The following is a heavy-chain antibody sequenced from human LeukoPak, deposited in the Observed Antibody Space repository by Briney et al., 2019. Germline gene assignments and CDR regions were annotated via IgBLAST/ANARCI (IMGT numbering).Heavy chain of an antibody. CDR3: ARACYDSSGFDAFDI. Sequence: PSETLSLTCAVYGGSFSGYYWSWIRQPPGKGLDWIGEINHSGSTNYNPSLKSRVTISVDTSKNQFSLKLSSVTAADTAVYYCARACYDSSGFDAFDIWGQGTMVTVSS. CDR2: INHSGST. J-gene: IGHJ3*02. D-gene: IGHD3-22*01. CDR1: GGSFSGYY. V-gene: IGHV4-34*01.